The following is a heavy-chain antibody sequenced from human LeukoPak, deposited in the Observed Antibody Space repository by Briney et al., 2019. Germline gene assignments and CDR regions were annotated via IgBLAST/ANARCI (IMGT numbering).Heavy chain of an antibody. Sequence: GGSLRLSCAASGFMFDGYAMHWVRQVPGKGLEGVSGVSWNSGSMGCADSVKGRFTISRDNVKHSLYLQMNSLRAEDTAVYYCAKERYDGSGAAYDNWGQGTLVTVSS. D-gene: IGHD3-10*01. CDR3: AKERYDGSGAAYDN. V-gene: IGHV3-9*01. CDR1: GFMFDGYA. J-gene: IGHJ4*02. CDR2: VSWNSGSM.